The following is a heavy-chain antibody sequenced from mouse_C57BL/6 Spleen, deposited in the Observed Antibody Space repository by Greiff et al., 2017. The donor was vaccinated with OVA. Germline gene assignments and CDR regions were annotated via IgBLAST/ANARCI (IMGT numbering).Heavy chain of an antibody. CDR1: GYTFTSYW. CDR3: KRICYDYDGSAWFAY. CDR2: IYPGNSDT. D-gene: IGHD2-4*01. J-gene: IGHJ3*01. Sequence: VQLQQSGTVLARPGASVKMSCKTSGYTFTSYWMHWVKQRPGQGLEWIGAIYPGNSDTSYNQKFKGKAKLTAVTSASTAYMELSSLTNEDSAVYFCKRICYDYDGSAWFAYWGQGTLVTVSA. V-gene: IGHV1-5*01.